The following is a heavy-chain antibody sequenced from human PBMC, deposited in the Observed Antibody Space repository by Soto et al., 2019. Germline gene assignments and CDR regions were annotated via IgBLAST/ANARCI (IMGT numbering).Heavy chain of an antibody. D-gene: IGHD1-26*01. V-gene: IGHV3-64D*06. CDR2: ISSNGGST. Sequence: GGSLRLSCSASGFTFSSYAMHWFRQAPGKGLEYVSAISSNGGSTYYADSVKGRFTISRDNSKNTLYLQMSSLRAEDTAVYYCVKMGASGSYGFDYWGQGTLVTVSS. CDR1: GFTFSSYA. J-gene: IGHJ4*02. CDR3: VKMGASGSYGFDY.